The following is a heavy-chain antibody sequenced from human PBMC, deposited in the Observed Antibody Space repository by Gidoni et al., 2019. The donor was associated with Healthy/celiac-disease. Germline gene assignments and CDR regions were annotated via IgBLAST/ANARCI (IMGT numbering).Heavy chain of an antibody. CDR3: AKDRGAVVVPAARGFDY. D-gene: IGHD2-2*01. V-gene: IGHV3-9*01. CDR1: GFTFDDYA. J-gene: IGHJ4*02. CDR2: ISWNSGSI. Sequence: EVQLVESGGGLVQPGRSLRLSCAASGFTFDDYAMHWVRQAPGKGLEWVSGISWNSGSIGYADSVKGRFTISRDNAKNSLYLQMNSLRAEDTALYYCAKDRGAVVVPAARGFDYWGQGTLVTVSS.